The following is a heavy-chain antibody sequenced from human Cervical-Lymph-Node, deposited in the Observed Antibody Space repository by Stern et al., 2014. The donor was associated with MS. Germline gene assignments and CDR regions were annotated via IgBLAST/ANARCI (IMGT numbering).Heavy chain of an antibody. Sequence: EVQLVESGAELIRPGESLKISCKGSGFKFSIYWIAWVRQMPGKGLEWMGIICPGDSETRYSPSFQVEVAMSADKSTSTAYLQWSSLNASDTAMYFCARQTTAWASDVWGQGTLVTVSS. CDR1: GFKFSIYW. CDR3: ARQTTAWASDV. J-gene: IGHJ4*02. V-gene: IGHV5-51*01. D-gene: IGHD1-14*01. CDR2: ICPGDSET.